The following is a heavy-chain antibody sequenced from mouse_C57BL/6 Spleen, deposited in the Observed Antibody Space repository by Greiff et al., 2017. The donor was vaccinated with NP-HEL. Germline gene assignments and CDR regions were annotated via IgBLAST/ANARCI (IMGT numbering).Heavy chain of an antibody. Sequence: EVKVEESGGGLVKPGGSLKLSCAASGFTFSSYAMSWVRQTPEKRLEWVATISDGGSYTYYPDNVKGRFTISRDNAKNNLYLQMSHLKSEDTAMYYCARDLYGVYAMDYWGQGTSVTVSS. V-gene: IGHV5-4*01. CDR1: GFTFSSYA. CDR3: ARDLYGVYAMDY. CDR2: ISDGGSYT. J-gene: IGHJ4*01. D-gene: IGHD1-1*01.